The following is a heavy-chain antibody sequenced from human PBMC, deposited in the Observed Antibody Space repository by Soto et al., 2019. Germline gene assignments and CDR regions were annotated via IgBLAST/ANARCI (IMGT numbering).Heavy chain of an antibody. Sequence: LSLTCTVSGGSISSYYWSWIRQPPGKGLEWIGYINYSGSTNNNPSLKSRVTISVDTSKNQFSLKLSSVTAADTAVYYCARDNGYSYGYTLDHWGQGTLVTVSS. CDR1: GGSISSYY. CDR3: ARDNGYSYGYTLDH. D-gene: IGHD5-18*01. V-gene: IGHV4-59*01. J-gene: IGHJ4*02. CDR2: INYSGST.